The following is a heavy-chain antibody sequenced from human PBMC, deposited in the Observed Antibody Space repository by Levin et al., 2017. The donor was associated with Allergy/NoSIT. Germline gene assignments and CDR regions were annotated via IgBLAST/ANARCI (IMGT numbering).Heavy chain of an antibody. CDR2: ISSSGDTI. V-gene: IGHV3-11*01. D-gene: IGHD5-12*01. J-gene: IGHJ5*02. CDR3: ARGGGYSPPKYNWFDP. Sequence: PGGSLRLSCAASGFTFNYYYMSWIRQVPGKGLEWVSYISSSGDTIYYAESLKGRFTISRDNAKKSVYLQMNSLRGEDTAVYYCARGGGYSPPKYNWFDPWGQGTLVTVSS. CDR1: GFTFNYYY.